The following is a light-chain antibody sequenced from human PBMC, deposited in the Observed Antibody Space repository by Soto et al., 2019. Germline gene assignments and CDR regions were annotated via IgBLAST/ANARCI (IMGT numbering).Light chain of an antibody. CDR2: DVS. V-gene: IGKV3-20*01. J-gene: IGKJ1*01. CDR1: QSVSSKY. CDR3: QHYDTSPTWA. Sequence: IVLTQSPGTLSLSPGERATLSCRARQSVSSKYLAWYQHKPGQAPRLLIYDVSTRATGIPDRFSGSGSGTDFTLTISRLEPEDFAVYYCQHYDTSPTWAFGLGTKVEAK.